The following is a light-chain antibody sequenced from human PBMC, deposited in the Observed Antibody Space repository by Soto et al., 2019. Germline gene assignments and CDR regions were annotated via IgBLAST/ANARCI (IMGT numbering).Light chain of an antibody. V-gene: IGKV3-15*01. CDR1: QSVDRY. CDR2: GAS. J-gene: IGKJ4*01. CDR3: QQRSNWPPVT. Sequence: EVVLTQSPDTLSLSPGETATLSCRASQSVDRYVAWYQQKVGQAPRLLIYGASTRATGISARFSGSGSGTEFTLTISSLQSEDFGVYYCQQRSNWPPVTFGGGTKVDIK.